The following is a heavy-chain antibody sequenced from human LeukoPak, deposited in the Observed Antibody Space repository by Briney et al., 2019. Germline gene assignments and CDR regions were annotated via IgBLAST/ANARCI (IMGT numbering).Heavy chain of an antibody. CDR2: ISYDGSDK. CDR3: ARGSYSSSWKTFDY. CDR1: GFTFSSYA. D-gene: IGHD6-13*01. V-gene: IGHV3-30*04. J-gene: IGHJ4*02. Sequence: GGSLRLSCAASGFTFSSYAMHWVRQAPGKGLEWVALISYDGSDKYYADSVKGRFTISRDNSKNTLYVQMNSLRAEGTAVYYCARGSYSSSWKTFDYWGQGTLVTVSS.